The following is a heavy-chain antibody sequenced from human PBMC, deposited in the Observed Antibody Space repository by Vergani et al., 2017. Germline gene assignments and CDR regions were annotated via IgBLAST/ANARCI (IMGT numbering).Heavy chain of an antibody. CDR3: AKDRPRIAARTLYY. D-gene: IGHD6-6*01. V-gene: IGHV3-21*04. J-gene: IGHJ4*02. Sequence: EVQLVESGGGLVKPGGSLRLSCAASGFTFSSYSMNWVRQAPGKGLEWVSSISSSSSYIYYADSVKGRFTIPRDNAKNSLYLQMNSLRAEDTAVYYCAKDRPRIAARTLYYWGQGTLVTVSS. CDR2: ISSSSSYI. CDR1: GFTFSSYS.